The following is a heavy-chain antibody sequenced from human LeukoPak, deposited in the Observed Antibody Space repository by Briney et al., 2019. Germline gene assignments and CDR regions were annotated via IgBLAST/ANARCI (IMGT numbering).Heavy chain of an antibody. D-gene: IGHD6-19*01. CDR1: GGSISSYY. J-gene: IGHJ4*02. CDR3: AREGIAVAGTFGYFDY. Sequence: SETLSLTCTVSGGSISSYYWSWIRQPPGKGLEWIGYIYYSGSTNYNPPLKSRVTISVDTSKNQFSLKLSSVTAADTAVYYCAREGIAVAGTFGYFDYWGQGTLVTVSS. V-gene: IGHV4-59*01. CDR2: IYYSGST.